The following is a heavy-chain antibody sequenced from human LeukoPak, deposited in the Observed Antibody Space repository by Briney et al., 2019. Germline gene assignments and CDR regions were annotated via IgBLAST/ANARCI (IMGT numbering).Heavy chain of an antibody. CDR3: ARGLNQYYFDY. CDR1: GFSISSGYF. V-gene: IGHV4-38-2*02. D-gene: IGHD3-16*01. J-gene: IGHJ4*02. CDR2: IYHSGST. Sequence: SETLSLTCSVSGFSISSGYFWGWIRQPPGKGLEWIGRIYHSGSTYYDPSLKSRVTISVDTSKNQFSLKVSSVTAADTAVYYCARGLNQYYFDYWGQGTLVTVSS.